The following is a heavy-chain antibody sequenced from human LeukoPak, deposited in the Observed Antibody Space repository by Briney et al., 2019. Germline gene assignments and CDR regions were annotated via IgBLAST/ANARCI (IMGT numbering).Heavy chain of an antibody. CDR2: ISTSGST. CDR1: GGSTSSYY. J-gene: IGHJ4*02. V-gene: IGHV4-4*07. D-gene: IGHD2/OR15-2a*01. CDR3: ARGSKNNVFDS. Sequence: SETLSLTCTVSGGSTSSYYWNWIRQPAEKGVEWIGRISTSGSTNSNPSLKSRLTMSLDPSKNQFSLKLSSATAADTGVYYCARGSKNNVFDSWGQGTLVTVSS.